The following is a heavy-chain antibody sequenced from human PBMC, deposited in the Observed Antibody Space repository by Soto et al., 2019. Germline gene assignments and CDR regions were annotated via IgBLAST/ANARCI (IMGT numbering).Heavy chain of an antibody. V-gene: IGHV4-30-2*01. J-gene: IGHJ5*02. Sequence: TLSLTCAVSGGSLRSGGDSWIWIRQPPGKDLEWIGYIYHYGNAYYNPSLKSRVTISVDRSKNQFSLQLSSVTAADTAVYYCARRVSASAGSWFDPWGQGTLVTVSS. CDR1: GGSLRSGGDS. CDR2: IYHYGNA. D-gene: IGHD2-21*01. CDR3: ARRVSASAGSWFDP.